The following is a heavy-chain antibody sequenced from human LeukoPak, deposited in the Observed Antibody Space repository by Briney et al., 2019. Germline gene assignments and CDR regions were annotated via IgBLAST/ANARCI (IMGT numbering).Heavy chain of an antibody. CDR3: AREADDSVRFDY. D-gene: IGHD3-22*01. Sequence: ASVTVSCKVSGYTLTELSMHWVRQAPGKGLEWMGGFDPEDGETIYAQKFQGRVTMTEDTSTDTAYMELSSLRSEDTAVYYCAREADDSVRFDYWGQGTLVTVSS. CDR1: GYTLTELS. CDR2: FDPEDGET. J-gene: IGHJ4*02. V-gene: IGHV1-24*01.